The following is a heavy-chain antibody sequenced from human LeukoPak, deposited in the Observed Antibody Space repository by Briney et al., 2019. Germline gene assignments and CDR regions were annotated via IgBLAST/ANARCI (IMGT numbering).Heavy chain of an antibody. CDR3: AARGDGYNNWYFDL. D-gene: IGHD5-24*01. V-gene: IGHV4-59*01. Sequence: SETLSLTCTVSGGSINNYYWSWLRQPPGKGLEWIGFIYYSGSINYNPSLKSRVTISLDTSKNQFSLNLSSVTAADTAVYYCAARGDGYNNWYFDLWGRGTLVTVSS. CDR2: IYYSGSI. J-gene: IGHJ2*01. CDR1: GGSINNYY.